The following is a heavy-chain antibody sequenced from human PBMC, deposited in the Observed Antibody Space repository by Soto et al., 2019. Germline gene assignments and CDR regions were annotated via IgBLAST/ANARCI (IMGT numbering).Heavy chain of an antibody. CDR2: ISYDGSNK. V-gene: IGHV3-30*18. CDR1: GFTFSSYG. Sequence: QVQLVESGGGVVQPGRSLRLSCAASGFTFSSYGMQWVRQAPGKGLEWVAVISYDGSNKYYADSVKGRFTISRDNSKNTLYLQMNSLRAEDTAVYYCAKMYSSSWYYFDYWGQGTLVTVSS. CDR3: AKMYSSSWYYFDY. J-gene: IGHJ4*02. D-gene: IGHD6-13*01.